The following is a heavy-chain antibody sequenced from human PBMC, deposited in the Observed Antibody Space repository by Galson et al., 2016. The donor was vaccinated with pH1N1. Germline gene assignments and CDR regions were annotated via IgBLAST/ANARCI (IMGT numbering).Heavy chain of an antibody. CDR1: GGSFSDSY. D-gene: IGHD3-22*01. V-gene: IGHV4-34*01. CDR3: ARVSTMMVLVVGYYYCYYMDV. CDR2: INHSGST. Sequence: SETLSLTCAVYGGSFSDSYWTWIRLSPGKGLEWIGEINHSGSTNYNPSLKSRVTISVDTSKNQFSLKLSSVTAADTAVYYCARVSTMMVLVVGYYYCYYMDVWGKVTTVTVS. J-gene: IGHJ6*03.